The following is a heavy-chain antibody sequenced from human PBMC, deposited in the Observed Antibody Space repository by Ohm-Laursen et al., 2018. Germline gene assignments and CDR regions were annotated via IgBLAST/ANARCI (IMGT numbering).Heavy chain of an antibody. CDR2: ISSSGTTI. D-gene: IGHD3-16*02. CDR3: ARSVYHFDY. V-gene: IGHV3-11*01. J-gene: IGHJ4*02. Sequence: SLRLSCAAPGFTFSDYYMSWIRQAPGKGLEWISYISSSGTTIYYADSVKGRFTISRDNARDSLYLQMNSLRAEDTAVYYCARSVYHFDYWGQGTLVTVSS. CDR1: GFTFSDYY.